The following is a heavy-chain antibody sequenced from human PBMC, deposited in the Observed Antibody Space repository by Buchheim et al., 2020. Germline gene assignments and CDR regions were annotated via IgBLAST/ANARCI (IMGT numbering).Heavy chain of an antibody. CDR1: GFTFRSYA. Sequence: QVQLVQSGGGVVQPGRSLRLSCAASGFTFRSYALHWVRQAPGKGLEWVAFISIDGTKKYYSDSVKGRFIISRDNSKNTLSLQMDSLGTEDTALYHCAREGHLSSEDSITFYPLPYFDYWGQGAL. CDR2: ISIDGTKK. CDR3: AREGHLSSEDSITFYPLPYFDY. D-gene: IGHD2/OR15-2a*01. V-gene: IGHV3-30*01. J-gene: IGHJ4*02.